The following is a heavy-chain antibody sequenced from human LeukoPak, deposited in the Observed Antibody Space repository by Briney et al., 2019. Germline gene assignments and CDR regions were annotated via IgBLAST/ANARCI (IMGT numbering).Heavy chain of an antibody. J-gene: IGHJ4*02. CDR1: GYTFTGYY. D-gene: IGHD5-12*01. CDR2: IIPILGIA. Sequence: SVKVSCKASGYTFTGYYMHWVRQAPGQGLEWMGRIIPILGIANYAQKFQGRVTITADKSTSTAYMELSSLRSEDTAVYYCARARRSGYDYKLDYWGQGTLVTVSS. CDR3: ARARRSGYDYKLDY. V-gene: IGHV1-69*04.